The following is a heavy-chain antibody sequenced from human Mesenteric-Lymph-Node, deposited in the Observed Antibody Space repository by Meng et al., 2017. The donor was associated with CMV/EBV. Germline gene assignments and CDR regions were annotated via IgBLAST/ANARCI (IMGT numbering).Heavy chain of an antibody. D-gene: IGHD3-9*01. Sequence: TSGVGVGWIRQPPGKALEWLALIYWDDDKRYSPSLKSRLTITKDTSKNQVVLTMTNMDPVDTATYYCTHRYYDILTGYSDPPTFDYWGQGTLVTVSS. V-gene: IGHV2-5*02. CDR2: IYWDDDK. CDR3: THRYYDILTGYSDPPTFDY. CDR1: TSGVG. J-gene: IGHJ4*02.